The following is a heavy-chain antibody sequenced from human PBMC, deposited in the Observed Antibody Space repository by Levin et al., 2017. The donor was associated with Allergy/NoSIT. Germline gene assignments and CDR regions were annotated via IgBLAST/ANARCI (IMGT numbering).Heavy chain of an antibody. CDR2: IDQDGSQK. V-gene: IGHV3-7*03. Sequence: LSLTCAATGFTFRDYWRTWVRQTPGRGLEWVANIDQDGSQKYYVDSVKGRFTISRDNAKNSVDLQMNYLRDDDTAVYYCARKLRGSSAYDAFDVWGHGTMVTFSS. J-gene: IGHJ3*01. CDR3: ARKLRGSSAYDAFDV. D-gene: IGHD5-12*01. CDR1: GFTFRDYW.